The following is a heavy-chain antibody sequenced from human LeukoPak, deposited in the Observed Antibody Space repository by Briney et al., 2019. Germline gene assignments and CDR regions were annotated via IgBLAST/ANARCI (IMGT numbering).Heavy chain of an antibody. J-gene: IGHJ6*03. CDR2: IYYSGST. V-gene: IGHV4-59*01. CDR3: ARGIFGVVNPAYYYFYHMGV. CDR1: GGSISSCY. D-gene: IGHD3-3*01. Sequence: SETLSLTCTVSGGSISSCYWSWIRQPPGKGLEWIGYIYYSGSTNYNPSLKSRVTISVDTSKNQFSLKLSSVTAADTAVYYCARGIFGVVNPAYYYFYHMGVWGKGTTVTGSS.